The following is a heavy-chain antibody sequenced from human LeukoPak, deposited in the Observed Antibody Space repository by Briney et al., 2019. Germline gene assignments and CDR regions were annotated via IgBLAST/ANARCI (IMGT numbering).Heavy chain of an antibody. CDR1: GFTFSNYW. D-gene: IGHD1-26*01. J-gene: IGHJ3*02. CDR3: ARGGSPPEALGDTFDI. Sequence: GGSLRLSCAASGFTFSNYWMHWVRQVPGKGLVWVSRIKSDGRSGATYADSVKGRFTISRDNAKNTLNLQMSSLRADDTAVYYCARGGSPPEALGDTFDIWGQGTMITVSS. V-gene: IGHV3-74*01. CDR2: IKSDGRSGA.